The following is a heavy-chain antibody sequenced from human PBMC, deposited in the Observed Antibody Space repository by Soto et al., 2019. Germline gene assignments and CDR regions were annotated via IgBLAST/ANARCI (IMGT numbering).Heavy chain of an antibody. CDR2: INPICGTA. J-gene: IGHJ5*02. CDR1: GGTFSSYA. D-gene: IGHD6-6*01. V-gene: IGHV1-69*05. Sequence: SVKVSCKASGGTFSSYAISWVRQAPGQGLEWMGGINPICGTATYAQKFQGRVTMTRDTSASTVYMELSSLRSEDTAMYYCARSYISSSYWFDPWGQGTLVTVSS. CDR3: ARSYISSSYWFDP.